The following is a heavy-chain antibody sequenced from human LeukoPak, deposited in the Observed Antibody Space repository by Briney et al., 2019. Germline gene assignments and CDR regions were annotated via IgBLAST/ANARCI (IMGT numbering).Heavy chain of an antibody. CDR1: GYTLTELS. CDR2: FDPEDGET. J-gene: IGHJ4*02. Sequence: ASVKVSCKVSGYTLTELSMHWVRQAPGKGLEWMGGFDPEDGETIYAQKFQGRVTMTEDTSTDTAYMELSSLRSEDTAVYYCATGLPTATPFDYWGQGTLVTVSS. D-gene: IGHD4-11*01. V-gene: IGHV1-24*01. CDR3: ATGLPTATPFDY.